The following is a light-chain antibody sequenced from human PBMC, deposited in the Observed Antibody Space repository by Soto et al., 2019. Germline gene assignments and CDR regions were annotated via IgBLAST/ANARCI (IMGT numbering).Light chain of an antibody. CDR1: QSIGRW. CDR2: DAS. Sequence: DIQMTQSPSTLSASVGDRVTITCRASQSIGRWLAWYQQKPGTAPKLLIFDASILQSGVPSRFSGSGSGTEFTLTISRLQPDDFATYFCQQYNSDNTFGQGTKLEIK. V-gene: IGKV1-5*01. J-gene: IGKJ2*01. CDR3: QQYNSDNT.